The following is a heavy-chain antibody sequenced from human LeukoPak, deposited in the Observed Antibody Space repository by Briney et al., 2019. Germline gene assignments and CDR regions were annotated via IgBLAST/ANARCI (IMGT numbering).Heavy chain of an antibody. CDR3: ATSYDVKTAPYDL. Sequence: SETLSLTCTVSGGSISNYRWSWVRQPPGKGLEWIGFIYTTGSSDYNPSLKSRVTMSVDTSQNQVSMELRLLTAADTALYYCATSYDVKTAPYDLWGQGTLVTVSS. J-gene: IGHJ5*02. D-gene: IGHD3-3*01. CDR2: IYTTGSS. V-gene: IGHV4-4*09. CDR1: GGSISNYR.